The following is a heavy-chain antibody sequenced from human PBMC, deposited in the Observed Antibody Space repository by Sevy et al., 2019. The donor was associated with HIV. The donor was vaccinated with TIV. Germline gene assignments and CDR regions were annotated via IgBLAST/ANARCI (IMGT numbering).Heavy chain of an antibody. D-gene: IGHD2-2*01. CDR2: ISGVSNYI. CDR3: ARVGCTISSCPLHDAFDI. Sequence: GGSLRLSCAASGFTFSSYTFNWVRQAPGKGLEWVSSISGVSNYIYYADSVKGRFTISRDNAKNSLYLQMSRLRVGDTAVYYCARVGCTISSCPLHDAFDIWGQGTMVTVSS. CDR1: GFTFSSYT. V-gene: IGHV3-21*01. J-gene: IGHJ3*02.